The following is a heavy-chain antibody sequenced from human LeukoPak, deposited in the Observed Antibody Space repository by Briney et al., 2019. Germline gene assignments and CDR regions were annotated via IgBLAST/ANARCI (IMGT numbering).Heavy chain of an antibody. Sequence: SVKVSCKASGYTFTSYAMHWVRQAPGQGLEWMGGIIPIFGTANYAQKFQGRVTITTDESTSTAYMELSSLRSEDTAVYYCARCMGIAAAGPENWFDPWGQGTLVTVSS. CDR2: IIPIFGTA. CDR1: GYTFTSYA. V-gene: IGHV1-69*05. CDR3: ARCMGIAAAGPENWFDP. D-gene: IGHD6-13*01. J-gene: IGHJ5*02.